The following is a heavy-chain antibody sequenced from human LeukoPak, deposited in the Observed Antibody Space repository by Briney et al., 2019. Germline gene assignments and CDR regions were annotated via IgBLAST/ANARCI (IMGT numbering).Heavy chain of an antibody. CDR1: GDTFTSYA. Sequence: ASVKVSCKASGDTFTSYAMHWVRQAPGQRLEWMGWINAGNGNTKYSQKFQGRVTITRDASASTAYMELSSLRSEDTAVYYCARDQGYSYGYFGYWGQGTLVTVSS. CDR2: INAGNGNT. D-gene: IGHD5-18*01. J-gene: IGHJ4*02. CDR3: ARDQGYSYGYFGY. V-gene: IGHV1-3*01.